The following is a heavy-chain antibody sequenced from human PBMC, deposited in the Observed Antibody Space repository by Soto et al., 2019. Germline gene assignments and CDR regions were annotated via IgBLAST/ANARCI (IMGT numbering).Heavy chain of an antibody. J-gene: IGHJ6*03. CDR1: GYSFTSYW. CDR2: IYPGDSDT. V-gene: IGHV5-51*01. Sequence: GESLKISCKGSGYSFTSYWIGWVRQMPGKGLEWMGIIYPGDSDTRYSPSFQGQVTISADKSISTAYLQWSSLKASDTAMYYSARLPTHYDFWSGYNYYYMDVWGKGTTVTVSS. CDR3: ARLPTHYDFWSGYNYYYMDV. D-gene: IGHD3-3*01.